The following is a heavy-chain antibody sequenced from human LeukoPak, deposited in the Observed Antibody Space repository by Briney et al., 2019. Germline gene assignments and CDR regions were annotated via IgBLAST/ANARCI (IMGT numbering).Heavy chain of an antibody. CDR1: GFTFTNYW. Sequence: PGGSLRLSCAASGFTFTNYWMTWVRQAPGKGLEWVANIKEDGSEKYYVDSVKGRFIISRDNAKNSLYLQMNSLRAEDTAVYYCARFKGTSSLDYWGQGTLVTVSS. D-gene: IGHD2-2*01. J-gene: IGHJ4*02. CDR3: ARFKGTSSLDY. CDR2: IKEDGSEK. V-gene: IGHV3-7*03.